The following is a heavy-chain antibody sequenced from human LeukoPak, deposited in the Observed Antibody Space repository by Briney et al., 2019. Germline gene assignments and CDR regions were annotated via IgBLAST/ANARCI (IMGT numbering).Heavy chain of an antibody. CDR3: ARATEYGQLADYFDY. V-gene: IGHV1-18*01. CDR1: GYTFTSYG. J-gene: IGHJ4*02. Sequence: GASVKVSCKASGYTFTSYGISWVRQAPGQGLEWMGWISAYNGNTNYAQKFQGRVTMTTDTSTSTAYMELRSLRSDDTAVYYCARATEYGQLADYFDYWGQGTLVTVSS. D-gene: IGHD6-6*01. CDR2: ISAYNGNT.